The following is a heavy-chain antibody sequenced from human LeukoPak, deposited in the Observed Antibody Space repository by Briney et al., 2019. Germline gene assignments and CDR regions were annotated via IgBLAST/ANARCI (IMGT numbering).Heavy chain of an antibody. D-gene: IGHD3-22*01. CDR1: GFTFTNNA. CDR3: AKDAPYYYDSSGYYGDAFDI. V-gene: IGHV3-30*18. J-gene: IGHJ3*02. CDR2: ISYDGSNK. Sequence: GGSLRLSCAASGFTFTNNAMSWVRQAPGKGLEWVAVISYDGSNKYYADSVKGRFTISRDNSKNTLYLQMNSLRAEDTAVYYCAKDAPYYYDSSGYYGDAFDIWGQGTMVTVSS.